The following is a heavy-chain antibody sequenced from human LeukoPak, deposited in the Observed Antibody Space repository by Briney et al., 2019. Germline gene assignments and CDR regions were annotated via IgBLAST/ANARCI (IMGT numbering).Heavy chain of an antibody. V-gene: IGHV1-69*05. D-gene: IGHD3/OR15-3a*01. J-gene: IGHJ4*02. CDR3: ARDGRTSRTFDY. CDR2: IIPIFGTA. CDR1: GGTFSSYA. Sequence: GASVTVSFKSSGGTFSSYAISWVRHAPGQGLEWMGGIIPIFGTANYAQKFQGRVTITTDESTSTAYMELSSLRSEDTAVYYCARDGRTSRTFDYWGQGTLVTVSS.